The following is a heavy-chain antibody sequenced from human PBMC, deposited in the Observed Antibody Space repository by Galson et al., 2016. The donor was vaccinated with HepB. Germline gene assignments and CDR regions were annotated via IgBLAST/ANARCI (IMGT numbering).Heavy chain of an antibody. CDR2: TFYRSTWEN. J-gene: IGHJ6*02. V-gene: IGHV6-1*01. CDR3: ARAVMLGRGMDV. CDR1: GDSVYNNGAA. D-gene: IGHD3-10*01. Sequence: CAISGDSVYNNGAAWVWIRQSPSRGLEWLGRTFYRSTWENHYAGSVKHRITISPDTSRNQFSLHLNSVTPEDMALYYCARAVMLGRGMDVWGQGTTVTVSS.